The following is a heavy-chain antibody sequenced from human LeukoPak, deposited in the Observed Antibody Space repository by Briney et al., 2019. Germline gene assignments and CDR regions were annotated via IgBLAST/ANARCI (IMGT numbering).Heavy chain of an antibody. V-gene: IGHV3-48*01. Sequence: GGSLRLSCAASGFTFSSYSMNWVRQAPGKGLEWVSYISSSSSTIYYAGSVKGRFTISRDNAKNSLYLQMNSLRAEDTAVYYCARDRWSSSSYFDYWGQGTLVTVSS. CDR2: ISSSSSTI. CDR1: GFTFSSYS. CDR3: ARDRWSSSSYFDY. D-gene: IGHD6-6*01. J-gene: IGHJ4*02.